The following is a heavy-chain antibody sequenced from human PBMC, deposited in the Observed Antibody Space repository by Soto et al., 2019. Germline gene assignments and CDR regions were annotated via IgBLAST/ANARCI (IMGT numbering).Heavy chain of an antibody. Sequence: PGGSLRLSCAASGFTVSSNYVSWVRQAPGKGLEWVSVIYSGGDTYYADSAKGRFTISRDNSKNTLYLQMNSLRAEDTAVYYCARGVLVPMRGGIWGSSRLTYFMDVWGKGTTGTSP. CDR2: IYSGGDT. CDR1: GFTVSSNY. D-gene: IGHD3-16*02. J-gene: IGHJ6*03. V-gene: IGHV3-66*01. CDR3: ARGVLVPMRGGIWGSSRLTYFMDV.